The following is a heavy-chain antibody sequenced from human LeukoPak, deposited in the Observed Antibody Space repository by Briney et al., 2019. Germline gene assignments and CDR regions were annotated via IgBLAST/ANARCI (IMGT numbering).Heavy chain of an antibody. J-gene: IGHJ6*03. CDR3: ARDGVAVTSGLGPYYMDV. CDR1: GYTFTSYG. Sequence: ASVKVSCKASGYTFTSYGISWVRQAPGQGLEWMGWISAYNGNTNYAQKLQGRVTMTTDTSTSTAYMELRSLRSDDTAVYYCARDGVAVTSGLGPYYMDVWGKGTTVTVSS. V-gene: IGHV1-18*01. D-gene: IGHD6-19*01. CDR2: ISAYNGNT.